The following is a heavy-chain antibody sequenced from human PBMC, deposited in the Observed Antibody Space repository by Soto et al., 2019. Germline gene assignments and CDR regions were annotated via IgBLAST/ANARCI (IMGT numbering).Heavy chain of an antibody. CDR3: ARGLTGKEGNPY. CDR2: ISSSSSYI. Sequence: GGSLRLSCAASGFTFSSYSMNWVRQAPGKGLEWVSSISSSSSYIYYADSVKGRFTISRDNAKNSLYLQMNSLRAEDTAVYYCARGLTGKEGNPYWGQGTLVTVSS. CDR1: GFTFSSYS. D-gene: IGHD1-20*01. J-gene: IGHJ4*02. V-gene: IGHV3-21*01.